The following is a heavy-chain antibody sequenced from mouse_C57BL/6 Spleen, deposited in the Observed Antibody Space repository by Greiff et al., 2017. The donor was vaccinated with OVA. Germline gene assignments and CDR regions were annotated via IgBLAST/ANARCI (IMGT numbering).Heavy chain of an antibody. CDR3: ARGNYYGSSDYAMDY. J-gene: IGHJ4*01. Sequence: QVQLQQPGAELVRPGSSVKLSCKASGYTFTSYWMHWVKQRPIQGLEWIGNIDSSDSETHYNQKFKDKATLTVDKSSSTAYMQLSSLTSEDSAVYYCARGNYYGSSDYAMDYWGQGTSVTVSS. V-gene: IGHV1-52*01. D-gene: IGHD1-1*01. CDR1: GYTFTSYW. CDR2: IDSSDSET.